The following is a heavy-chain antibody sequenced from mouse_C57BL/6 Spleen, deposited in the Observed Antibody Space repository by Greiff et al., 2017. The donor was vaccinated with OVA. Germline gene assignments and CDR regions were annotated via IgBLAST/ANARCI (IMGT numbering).Heavy chain of an antibody. J-gene: IGHJ4*01. Sequence: EVQLQQSGPGLVKPSQSLSLTCSVTGYSITSGYYWNWIRQFPGNKLEWMGYISYDGSNNYNPSLKNRISITRDTSKNQFFLKLNSVTTEDTATYYRARSATVGATDYAMDYLGQGTSGPVS. CDR1: GYSITSGYY. CDR3: ARSATVGATDYAMDY. V-gene: IGHV3-6*01. CDR2: ISYDGSN. D-gene: IGHD1-1*01.